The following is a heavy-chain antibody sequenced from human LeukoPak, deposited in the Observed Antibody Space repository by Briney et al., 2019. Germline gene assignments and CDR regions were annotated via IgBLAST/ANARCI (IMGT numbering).Heavy chain of an antibody. CDR3: ARDPPPDAFDI. CDR2: IIPILGIA. J-gene: IGHJ3*02. Sequence: SVKVSCKASGGTFSSYAISWVRQAPGQGLEWMGRIIPILGIANYAQKFQGRVTITADKSMSTAYMELSSLRSEDTAVYYCARDPPPDAFDIWGQGTMVTVSS. CDR1: GGTFSSYA. V-gene: IGHV1-69*04.